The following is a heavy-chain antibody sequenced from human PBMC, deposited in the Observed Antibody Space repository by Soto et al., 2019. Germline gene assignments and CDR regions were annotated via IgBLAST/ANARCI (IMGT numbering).Heavy chain of an antibody. CDR1: GFTFSSYA. CDR3: AKERDIVVVVEEGYFDY. V-gene: IGHV3-23*01. CDR2: ISGSGGST. Sequence: PGGSLRLSCAASGFTFSSYAMSWVRQAPGKGLEWVSAISGSGGSTYYADSVKGRFTISRDNSKNTLYLQMNSPRAEDTAVYYCAKERDIVVVVEEGYFDYWGQGTLVPVS. D-gene: IGHD2-15*01. J-gene: IGHJ4*02.